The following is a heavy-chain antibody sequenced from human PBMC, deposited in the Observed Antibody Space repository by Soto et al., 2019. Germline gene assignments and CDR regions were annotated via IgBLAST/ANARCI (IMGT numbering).Heavy chain of an antibody. J-gene: IGHJ3*02. CDR2: ISAYNGNT. CDR3: AIDIPGDQAFDI. D-gene: IGHD7-27*01. Sequence: ASVKVSCKASGYTFTSYGISWVRQAPGQGLEWMGWISAYNGNTNYAQKLQGRVTMTTDTSTSTAYMELRSLRSDDTAVYYCAIDIPGDQAFDIWGQGTMVTVSS. CDR1: GYTFTSYG. V-gene: IGHV1-18*01.